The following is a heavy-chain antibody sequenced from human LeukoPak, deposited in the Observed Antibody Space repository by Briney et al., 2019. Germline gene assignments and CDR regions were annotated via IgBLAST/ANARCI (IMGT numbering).Heavy chain of an antibody. J-gene: IGHJ4*02. V-gene: IGHV3-23*01. CDR3: AIFRYDSGIYYY. CDR2: ISGSGGST. D-gene: IGHD3-10*01. Sequence: PGGSLRLSCAASGFTFSNYAMGWVRQAPGKGLEWVSAISGSGGSTYYADSVKGRFTISRDNPKNTLYLQMNSLRAEDTAVYYCAIFRYDSGIYYYWGQGTLVTVSS. CDR1: GFTFSNYA.